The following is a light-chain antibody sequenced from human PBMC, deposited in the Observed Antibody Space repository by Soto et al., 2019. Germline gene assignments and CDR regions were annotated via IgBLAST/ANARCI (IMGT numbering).Light chain of an antibody. CDR2: LNSDGSH. V-gene: IGLV4-69*01. Sequence: QPVLTQSPSASASLGASVKLTCTLSSVYSSYAIAWHQQQPEKGPRNLMKLNSDGSHSKADGVPGRFSGSSSGAERYLTISRLQSEDESDYYCQTWVTGMVFGGGTKLTVL. CDR1: SVYSSYA. J-gene: IGLJ3*02. CDR3: QTWVTGMV.